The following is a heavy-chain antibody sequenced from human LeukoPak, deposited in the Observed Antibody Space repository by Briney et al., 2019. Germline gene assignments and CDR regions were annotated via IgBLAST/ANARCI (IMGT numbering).Heavy chain of an antibody. CDR2: INQDRSDK. D-gene: IGHD3-10*01. J-gene: IGHJ6*02. V-gene: IGHV3-7*01. CDR3: AWYGVTHGLDV. CDR1: GFSLSNYW. Sequence: TGGSLRLSCAASGFSLSNYWMSWVRQAPGKGLEWVANINQDRSDKYYVDSVMGRFTISKDNAKNSVYLQMNSLRPEDTAIYYCAWYGVTHGLDVWGQGTTVTVCS.